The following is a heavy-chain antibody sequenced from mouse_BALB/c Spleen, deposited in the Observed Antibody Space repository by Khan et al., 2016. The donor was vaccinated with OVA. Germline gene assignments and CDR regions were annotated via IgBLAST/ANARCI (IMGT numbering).Heavy chain of an antibody. J-gene: IGHJ4*01. D-gene: IGHD1-1*01. CDR2: ISYSGST. V-gene: IGHV3-2*02. CDR3: YGTEDYYFYAMDD. CDR1: GYSITSDYA. Sequence: EVQLQESGPGLVNPSQSLSLTCTVTGYSITSDYAWNWIRQFPGNKLEWMGYISYSGSTSYNPSLKSRISITRDTSKNQFFLQLNSVTTEDTATYYCYGTEDYYFYAMDDWGQGTSVTVSS.